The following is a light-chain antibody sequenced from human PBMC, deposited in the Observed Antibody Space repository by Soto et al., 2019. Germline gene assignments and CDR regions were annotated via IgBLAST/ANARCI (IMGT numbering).Light chain of an antibody. CDR2: DVS. CDR3: SSYTSTTTGV. J-gene: IGLJ2*01. Sequence: QSALTQPASVSGSPGQSITISCTGTSSDVGGYNFVSWYQQHPGKAPKLIIYDVSDRPSGVSYRFSGSKSGNTASLTISGLQAEDEADYYCSSYTSTTTGVFGGGTKLTVL. V-gene: IGLV2-14*01. CDR1: SSDVGGYNF.